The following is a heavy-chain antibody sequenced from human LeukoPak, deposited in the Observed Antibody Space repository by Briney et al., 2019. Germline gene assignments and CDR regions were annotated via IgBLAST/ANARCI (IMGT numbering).Heavy chain of an antibody. CDR1: GFTFSSYW. CDR3: ARDLTMLGTPGGDFDN. V-gene: IGHV3-74*01. J-gene: IGHJ4*02. CDR2: INENVRTT. Sequence: GGSLRLSCAASGFTFSSYWMHWVRQVPGRGLVWVSRINENVRTTSYADSVKGRFTISRDNGKNMVYLQMTSLRAEDTAIYYCARDLTMLGTPGGDFDNWGQGSQVTVSS. D-gene: IGHD3-3*01.